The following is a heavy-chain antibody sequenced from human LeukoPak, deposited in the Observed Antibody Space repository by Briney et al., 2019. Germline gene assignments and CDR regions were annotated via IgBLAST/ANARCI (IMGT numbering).Heavy chain of an antibody. CDR2: IYTSGST. D-gene: IGHD3-16*02. V-gene: IGHV4-4*07. CDR1: GGSISSYY. J-gene: IGHJ4*01. Sequence: SSETLSLTCTVSGGSISSYYWSWIRQPAGKGLEWIGRIYTSGSTNHNPSLKSRVTISVDTSKNQVSLKLSSVTAADTAVYYCARSDIWGSYRFLDYWGQGILVTVSS. CDR3: ARSDIWGSYRFLDY.